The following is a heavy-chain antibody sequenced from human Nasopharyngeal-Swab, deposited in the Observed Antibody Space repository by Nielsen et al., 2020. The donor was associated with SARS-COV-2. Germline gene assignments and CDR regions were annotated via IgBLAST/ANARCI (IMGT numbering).Heavy chain of an antibody. CDR2: IYHSGST. D-gene: IGHD2-2*01. CDR3: AREGPCCSSTSCYYYYMDV. J-gene: IGHJ6*03. V-gene: IGHV4-4*02. Sequence: WIRQPPGKGLEWIGEIYHSGSTNYNPSLKSRVTISVDKSKNQFSLKLSSVTAADTAVYYCAREGPCCSSTSCYYYYMDVWGKGTTVTVSS.